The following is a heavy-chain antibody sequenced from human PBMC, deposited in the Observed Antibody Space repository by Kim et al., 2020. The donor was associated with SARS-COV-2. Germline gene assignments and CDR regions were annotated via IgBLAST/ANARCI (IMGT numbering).Heavy chain of an antibody. CDR3: ARHLLPAATN. Sequence: GESLKISCKASGYRFTTDWIGWVRQMPGKGLEWMGIIYPVSSETRYSPSFRGQVTISADKSISTAFLQWSSLKASDTAIYYCARHLLPAATNWGQGTLVTVSS. CDR2: IYPVSSET. V-gene: IGHV5-51*01. D-gene: IGHD2-2*01. CDR1: GYRFTTDW. J-gene: IGHJ4*02.